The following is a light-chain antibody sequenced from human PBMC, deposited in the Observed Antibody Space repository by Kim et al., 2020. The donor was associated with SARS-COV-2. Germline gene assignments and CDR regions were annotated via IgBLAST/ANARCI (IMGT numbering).Light chain of an antibody. J-gene: IGLJ2*01. CDR3: NSRDSSVTHLV. CDR1: SLRSYY. CDR2: GKN. V-gene: IGLV3-19*01. Sequence: SSELTQDPAVSVALVQTVRITCQGDSLRSYYTSWYQQKPGQAPVLVIYGKNNRPSGIPDRFSGSSSGNTASLTLTGAQAEDEADYYSNSRDSSVTHLVFGGGTQLTV.